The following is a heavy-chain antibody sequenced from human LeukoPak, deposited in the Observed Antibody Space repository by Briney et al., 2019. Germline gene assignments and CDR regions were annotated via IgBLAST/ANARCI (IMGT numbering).Heavy chain of an antibody. Sequence: GETPRLSCAASGFTFSTYGMSWVRQAPGKGLEWVSSISGSGGSTYYADSVRGRFAVSRDNSKNTLYLQMNSLRAEDTAVYYCSKRVGDYWGQGTLVTVSS. CDR3: SKRVGDY. CDR1: GFTFSTYG. J-gene: IGHJ4*02. CDR2: ISGSGGST. D-gene: IGHD1-26*01. V-gene: IGHV3-23*01.